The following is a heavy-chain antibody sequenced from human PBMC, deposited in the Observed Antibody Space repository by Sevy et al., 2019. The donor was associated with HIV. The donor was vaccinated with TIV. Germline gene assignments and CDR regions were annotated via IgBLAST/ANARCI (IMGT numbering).Heavy chain of an antibody. D-gene: IGHD1-26*01. V-gene: IGHV4-59*01. Sequence: SETLSLTCTVPGGSISSYYWSWIRQPPGKGLEWIGYIYYSGSTNYNPSLKSRVTISVDTSKNQFSLKLSSVTAADTAVYYCARGIDRQYNWFDPWGQGTLVTVSS. CDR1: GGSISSYY. CDR2: IYYSGST. CDR3: ARGIDRQYNWFDP. J-gene: IGHJ5*02.